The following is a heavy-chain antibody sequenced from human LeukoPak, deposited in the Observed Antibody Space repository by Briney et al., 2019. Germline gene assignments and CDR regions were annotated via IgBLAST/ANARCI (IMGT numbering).Heavy chain of an antibody. J-gene: IGHJ1*01. V-gene: IGHV1-8*01. D-gene: IGHD3-10*01. CDR1: GYTFNSYD. CDR2: MNPNSGNT. Sequence: ASVKVSCKASGYTFNSYDINWVGQANGQGLEWMGWMNPNSGNTGYAQKFQGRVTITADESTSTAYMELSSLRSEDTAVYYCAKYYGSGSYYNVHFQHWGQGTLVTVSS. CDR3: AKYYGSGSYYNVHFQH.